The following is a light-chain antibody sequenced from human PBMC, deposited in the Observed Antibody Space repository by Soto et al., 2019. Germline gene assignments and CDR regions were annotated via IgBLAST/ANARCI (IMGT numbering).Light chain of an antibody. CDR2: SNN. V-gene: IGLV1-44*01. J-gene: IGLJ1*01. Sequence: QSVLTQPPSASGTPGQRVTISCSGSSSNIGSNTVNWYQQLPGTAPKLLIYSNNQRPSVVPDRFSGSKSGTSGSLAISGLQSEDEADYYCAAWDDSLNGDVFGTGTKLTVL. CDR3: AAWDDSLNGDV. CDR1: SSNIGSNT.